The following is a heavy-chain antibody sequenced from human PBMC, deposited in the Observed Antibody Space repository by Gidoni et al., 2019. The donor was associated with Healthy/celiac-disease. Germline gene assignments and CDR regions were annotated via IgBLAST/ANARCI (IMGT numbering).Heavy chain of an antibody. J-gene: IGHJ4*02. CDR1: GFTCSSYS. Sequence: EVQLVESGGGLVKPGGSLRLSCAASGFTCSSYSMNWVRQAPGKGLEWVSSISSSSTYIYYADSVKGRFTISRDNAKNSLYLQMNSLRAEDTAVYYCARDHKNYYDSSGYYPTRGYWGQGTLVTVSS. D-gene: IGHD3-22*01. V-gene: IGHV3-21*01. CDR3: ARDHKNYYDSSGYYPTRGY. CDR2: ISSSSTYI.